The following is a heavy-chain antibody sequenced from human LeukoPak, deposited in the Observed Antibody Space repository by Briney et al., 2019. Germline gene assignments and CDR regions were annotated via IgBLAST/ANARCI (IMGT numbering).Heavy chain of an antibody. Sequence: GGSLRLSCAASGFTFSSYAMHWVRQAPGKGLEWVAVISYDRSNKYCADSVKGRFTISRDNSKNTLYLQMNSLRAEDTAVYYCTRDRQQLALDYWGQGTLVTVSS. J-gene: IGHJ4*02. CDR1: GFTFSSYA. CDR3: TRDRQQLALDY. D-gene: IGHD6-13*01. CDR2: ISYDRSNK. V-gene: IGHV3-30-3*01.